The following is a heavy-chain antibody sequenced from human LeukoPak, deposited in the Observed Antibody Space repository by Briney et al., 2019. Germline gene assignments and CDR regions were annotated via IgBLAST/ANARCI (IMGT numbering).Heavy chain of an antibody. CDR2: INHSGST. J-gene: IGHJ6*02. Sequence: SETLSLTCTVSGGSISSGDYYWSWIRQPPGKGLEWIGEINHSGSTNYNPSLKSRVTISVDTSKNQFSLKLSSVTAADTAVYYCARVGKGGLLRLDVWGQGTTVTVSS. CDR3: ARVGKGGLLRLDV. CDR1: GGSISSGDYY. V-gene: IGHV4-39*07. D-gene: IGHD1-26*01.